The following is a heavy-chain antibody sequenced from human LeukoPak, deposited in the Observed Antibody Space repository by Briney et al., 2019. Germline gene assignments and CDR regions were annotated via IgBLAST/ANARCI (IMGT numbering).Heavy chain of an antibody. CDR1: GGSFSGYY. D-gene: IGHD6-13*01. V-gene: IGHV4-34*01. Sequence: SETLSLTCAVYGGSFSGYYWSWLRQPPGKGLEWIGEINHSGSTNYNPSLKSRVTISVDTSKNQFSLKLSSVTAADTAVYYCARGRIAAAGKGFDYWGQGTLVTVSS. CDR3: ARGRIAAAGKGFDY. J-gene: IGHJ4*02. CDR2: INHSGST.